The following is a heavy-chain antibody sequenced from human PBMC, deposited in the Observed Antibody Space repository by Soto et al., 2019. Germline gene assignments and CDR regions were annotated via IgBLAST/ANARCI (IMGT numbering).Heavy chain of an antibody. CDR3: AIIAAAGLRRPWAVLAFDP. CDR1: GGTFSSYT. D-gene: IGHD6-13*01. J-gene: IGHJ5*02. Sequence: QVQLVQSGAEVKKPGSSVKVSCKASGGTFSSYTINWVRQAPGQGLEWMGRIIPILGIANYAQKFQGRVTITADKSASPDYMELSSLRSEDTAVYYCAIIAAAGLRRPWAVLAFDPWGPGTLVIVSS. CDR2: IIPILGIA. V-gene: IGHV1-69*02.